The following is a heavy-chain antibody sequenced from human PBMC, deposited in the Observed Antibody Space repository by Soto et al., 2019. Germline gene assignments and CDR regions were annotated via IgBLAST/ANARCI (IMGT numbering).Heavy chain of an antibody. Sequence: SESPALPCCRDRASFRCYLLSWNRKHLGEGLGWIGEINHSGSTNYNPSLKSRVTISVDTSKNQFSLKLSPVTAVDTAVYYCARGLTTVTTVRYFDYWGQGALVTVSS. V-gene: IGHV4-34*01. CDR1: RASFRCYL. J-gene: IGHJ4*02. D-gene: IGHD4-17*01. CDR3: ARGLTTVTTVRYFDY. CDR2: INHSGST.